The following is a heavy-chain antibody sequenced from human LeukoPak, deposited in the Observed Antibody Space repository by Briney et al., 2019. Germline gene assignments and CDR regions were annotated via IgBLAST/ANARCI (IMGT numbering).Heavy chain of an antibody. CDR3: ARDRGYGGNSDLNY. D-gene: IGHD4-23*01. Sequence: SVKVSCKASGGTFSSYAISWVRQAPGQGLEWMGGIIPIFGTANHAQKFQGRVTITADESTSTAYMELSSLRSEDTAVYYCARDRGYGGNSDLNYWGQGTLVTVSS. CDR2: IIPIFGTA. CDR1: GGTFSSYA. V-gene: IGHV1-69*13. J-gene: IGHJ4*02.